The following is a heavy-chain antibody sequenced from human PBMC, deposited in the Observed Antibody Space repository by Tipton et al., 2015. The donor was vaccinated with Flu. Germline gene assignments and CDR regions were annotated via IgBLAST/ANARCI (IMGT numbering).Heavy chain of an antibody. CDR1: GGSISSYY. D-gene: IGHD4-11*01. CDR2: IYHSGST. Sequence: TLSLTCTVSGGSISSYYWSWIRQPPGKGLEWIGSIYHSGSTYYNPSLKSRVTISVDTSKNQFSLKLSSVTAADTAVYYCARGGRTTVTPDYWGQGTLVTVSS. CDR3: ARGGRTTVTPDY. V-gene: IGHV4-59*12. J-gene: IGHJ4*02.